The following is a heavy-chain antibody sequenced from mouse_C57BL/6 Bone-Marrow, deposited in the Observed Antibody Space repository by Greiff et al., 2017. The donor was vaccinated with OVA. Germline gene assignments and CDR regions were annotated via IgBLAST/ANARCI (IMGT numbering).Heavy chain of an antibody. CDR2: IDPENGDT. D-gene: IGHD1-1*01. J-gene: IGHJ4*01. Sequence: VQLQQSGVELVRPGASVKLSCTASGFNIKDDYMHWVKQRPEQGLEWIGWIDPENGDTAYASKFQGKATITADTSSNTAYLQLSSLTSEDTAVYYCTTPGFITTVVAHYYAMDYWGQGTSVTVSS. CDR3: TTPGFITTVVAHYYAMDY. CDR1: GFNIKDDY. V-gene: IGHV14-4*01.